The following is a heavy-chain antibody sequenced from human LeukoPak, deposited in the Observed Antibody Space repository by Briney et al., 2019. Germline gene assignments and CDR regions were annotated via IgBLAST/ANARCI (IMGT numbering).Heavy chain of an antibody. CDR3: AKDLIPDILTGLYGDY. CDR1: GFTFDDYA. D-gene: IGHD3-9*01. CDR2: ISWNSGSI. V-gene: IGHV3-9*01. J-gene: IGHJ4*02. Sequence: GRSLRLSCAASGFTFDDYAMHWVRQAPGKGLEWVSGISWNSGSIGYADSVKGRFTISRDNAKNSLYLQMNSLRAEDTAVYYCAKDLIPDILTGLYGDYWGQGTLVTVSS.